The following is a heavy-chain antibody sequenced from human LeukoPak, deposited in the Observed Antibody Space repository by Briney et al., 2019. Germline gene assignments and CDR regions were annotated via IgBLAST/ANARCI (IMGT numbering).Heavy chain of an antibody. CDR1: GYTFTSYG. CDR2: ISAYNGNT. CDR3: ARGGNGYYYDSSGYYDLDY. D-gene: IGHD3-22*01. V-gene: IGHV1-18*01. J-gene: IGHJ4*02. Sequence: ASVKVSCKASGYTFTSYGISWVRQAPGQVLEWMGWISAYNGNTNYAQKLQGRVTMTTDTSTSTAYMELRSLRSDDTAVYYCARGGNGYYYDSSGYYDLDYWGQGTLVTVSS.